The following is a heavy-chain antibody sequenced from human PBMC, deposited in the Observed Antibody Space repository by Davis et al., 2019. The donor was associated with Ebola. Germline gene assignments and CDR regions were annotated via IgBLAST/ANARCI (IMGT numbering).Heavy chain of an antibody. J-gene: IGHJ6*02. CDR3: ARSREYCAGNSCSGVDV. D-gene: IGHD2/OR15-2a*01. CDR2: IDPDGDLK. CDR1: GYTFTSYF. Sequence: ASVKVSCKASGYTFTSYFMHWVRQAPGQGLEWMGKIDPDGDLKVYAQKFQGRVTMTRDTSTSTVYMELGSLTSADTAIYYCARSREYCAGNSCSGVDVWGQGTTVTVSS. V-gene: IGHV1-46*01.